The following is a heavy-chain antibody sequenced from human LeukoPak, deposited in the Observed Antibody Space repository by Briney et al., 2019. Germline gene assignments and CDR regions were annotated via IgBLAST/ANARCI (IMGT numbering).Heavy chain of an antibody. J-gene: IGHJ4*02. CDR3: ARDHTPLDWLLPTRDGLDY. V-gene: IGHV1-18*01. CDR1: GYTFTSYD. D-gene: IGHD3/OR15-3a*01. CDR2: ISAYNGNT. Sequence: ASVKVSCKASGYTFTSYDINWVRQAPGQGLEWMGWISAYNGNTNYAQKLQGRVTMTTDTSTSTAYMELRSLRSDDTAVYYCARDHTPLDWLLPTRDGLDYWGQGTLVTVSS.